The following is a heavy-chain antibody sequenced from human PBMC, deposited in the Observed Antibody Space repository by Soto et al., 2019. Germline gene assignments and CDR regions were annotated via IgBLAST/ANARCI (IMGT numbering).Heavy chain of an antibody. Sequence: GGSLRLSCAASGFTVSSNYMSWVRQAPWKGLEWVSVIYSGGSTYYADSVKGRFTISRDNSKNTLYLQMNSLRAEDTAVYYCARVLRFLGMDVWGQGTLVTVSS. CDR1: GFTVSSNY. J-gene: IGHJ4*02. V-gene: IGHV3-53*01. CDR2: IYSGGST. D-gene: IGHD3-3*01. CDR3: ARVLRFLGMDV.